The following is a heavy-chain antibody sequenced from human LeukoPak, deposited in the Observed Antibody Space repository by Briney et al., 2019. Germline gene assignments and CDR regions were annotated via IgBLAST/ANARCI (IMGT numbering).Heavy chain of an antibody. D-gene: IGHD3-10*01. CDR2: GST. CDR1: GGSISSSYY. V-gene: IGHV4-39*01. Sequence: SETLSLTCTVSGGSISSSYYWGWVRRPPGKGLEWIGSGSTYYNPSLKSRVTISVDTSRNQFSLKLSSVTAADTAVYYCARTGGYMVWGVQNWFDPWGQGTLVTVSS. J-gene: IGHJ5*02. CDR3: ARTGGYMVWGVQNWFDP.